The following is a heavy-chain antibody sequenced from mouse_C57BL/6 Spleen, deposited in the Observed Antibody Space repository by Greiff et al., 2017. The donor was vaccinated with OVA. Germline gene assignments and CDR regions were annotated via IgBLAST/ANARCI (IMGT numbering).Heavy chain of an antibody. CDR3: ARFDYDEDYYARDY. D-gene: IGHD2-4*01. V-gene: IGHV1-18*01. CDR1: GYTFTDYN. J-gene: IGHJ4*01. CDR2: INPNNGGT. Sequence: VQLKQSGPELVKPGASVKIPCKASGYTFTDYNMDWVKQSHGKSLEWIGDINPNNGGTIYNQKFKGKATLTVDKSSSTAYMELRSLTSEDTAVYYGARFDYDEDYYARDYWGQGTSVTVSA.